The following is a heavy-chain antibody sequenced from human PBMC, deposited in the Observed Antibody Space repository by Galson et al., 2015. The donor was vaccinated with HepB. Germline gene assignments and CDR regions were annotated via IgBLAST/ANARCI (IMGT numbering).Heavy chain of an antibody. CDR1: GFTFSSCG. J-gene: IGHJ5*02. CDR3: ARDLSSRYISAWHFLDT. CDR2: ISYDGTIE. Sequence: SLRLSCAASGFTFSSCGMHWVRQSPGKGLEWVAFISYDGTIEYYGDSGKGRYTISRDNSKDTLYLQMSTVGVEDTAVYYCARDLSSRYISAWHFLDTWGLGTLVTVSS. D-gene: IGHD2/OR15-2a*01. V-gene: IGHV3-33*08.